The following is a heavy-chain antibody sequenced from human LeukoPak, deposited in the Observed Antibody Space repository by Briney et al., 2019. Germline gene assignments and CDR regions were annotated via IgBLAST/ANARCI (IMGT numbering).Heavy chain of an antibody. V-gene: IGHV3-33*01. CDR3: ARVGDFWSYYYYNMDV. Sequence: GGSLRLSCAASGFTFGSYGVHWVRQAPGKGLEWVAVIWYDGSNKYYADSVKGRFTISRDNSMNTLYLQMNSLRAEDTATYYCARVGDFWSYYYYNMDVWGQGTTVTVSS. D-gene: IGHD3-3*01. CDR1: GFTFGSYG. J-gene: IGHJ6*02. CDR2: IWYDGSNK.